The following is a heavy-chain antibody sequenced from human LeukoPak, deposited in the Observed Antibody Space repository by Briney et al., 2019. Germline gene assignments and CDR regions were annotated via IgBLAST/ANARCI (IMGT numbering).Heavy chain of an antibody. CDR1: AFTFSDYY. CDR3: ARGAVTTWVDY. D-gene: IGHD4-17*01. J-gene: IGHJ4*02. V-gene: IGHV3-11*04. CDR2: ISSSGSTI. Sequence: GGSLRLSCAASAFTFSDYYMSWIRQAPGKGLEWVSYISSSGSTIYYADSVKGRFTISRDNAKNSMYLQMNRLRAEDTAVYYCARGAVTTWVDYWGQGTLVTVSS.